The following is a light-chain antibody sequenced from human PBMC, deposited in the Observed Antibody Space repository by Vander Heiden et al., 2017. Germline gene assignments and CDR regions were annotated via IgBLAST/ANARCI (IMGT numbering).Light chain of an antibody. V-gene: IGLV2-11*01. Sequence: QSALTQPRSVSGSPGQSVTISCTGTSSDVGCYNYVPWYQQHPGKAPMLMINDVSKRPSGVPDRFSGSKSGNTASLTIPGLQAEDEADYYCCSYAGSNTYVFGTGTKVTVL. CDR1: SSDVGCYNY. CDR3: CSYAGSNTYV. CDR2: DVS. J-gene: IGLJ1*01.